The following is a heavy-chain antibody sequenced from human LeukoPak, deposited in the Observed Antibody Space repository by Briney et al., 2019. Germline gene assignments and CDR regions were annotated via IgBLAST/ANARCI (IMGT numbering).Heavy chain of an antibody. Sequence: SVKASCKASGGTFSSYAISWVRQAPGQGLEWMGGIIPIFGTANYAQKFQGRVTITTDESTSTAYMELSSLRSEDTAVYYCARDRDGGISWYEGNWFDPWGQGTLVTVSS. D-gene: IGHD6-13*01. CDR3: ARDRDGGISWYEGNWFDP. J-gene: IGHJ5*02. CDR1: GGTFSSYA. V-gene: IGHV1-69*05. CDR2: IIPIFGTA.